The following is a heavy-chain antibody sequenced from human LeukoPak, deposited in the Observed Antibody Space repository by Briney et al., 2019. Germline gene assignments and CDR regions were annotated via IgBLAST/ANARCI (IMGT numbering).Heavy chain of an antibody. D-gene: IGHD3-10*01. Sequence: SETVSLTCTVSGGSISSSSYYWRWIRQPPGKGLEWIGSIYYSGSTYYNPSLKSRVTISVNTSKNQFSLKLSSVTAADTVVYYCAITHYGSGSYYNWAKNYYYYYGMDVWGQATTVTVSS. CDR3: AITHYGSGSYYNWAKNYYYYYGMDV. V-gene: IGHV4-39*01. J-gene: IGHJ6*02. CDR2: IYYSGST. CDR1: GGSISSSSYY.